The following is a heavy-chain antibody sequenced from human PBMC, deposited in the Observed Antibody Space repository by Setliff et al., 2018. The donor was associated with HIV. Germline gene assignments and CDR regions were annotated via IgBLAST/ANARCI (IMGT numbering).Heavy chain of an antibody. CDR3: ATIYDYGDYDHDF. CDR2: IKQDGSDK. CDR1: GFTFANYW. D-gene: IGHD4-17*01. J-gene: IGHJ4*02. Sequence: PGGSLRLSCGASGFTFANYWMNWVRRAPGKGLEWVANIKQDGSDKYYADSVRGRFTIPRDNAKNALFLQMSSLTVEDTAMYYCATIYDYGDYDHDFWGQGTLVTVSS. V-gene: IGHV3-7*03.